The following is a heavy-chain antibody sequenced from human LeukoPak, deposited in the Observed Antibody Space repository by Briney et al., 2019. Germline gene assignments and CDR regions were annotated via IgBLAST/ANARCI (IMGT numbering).Heavy chain of an antibody. D-gene: IGHD1-1*01. V-gene: IGHV4-59*08. CDR1: GVSMSPFY. CDR2: IYYSGGT. Sequence: PSETLSLTRTVSGVSMSPFYWSGIPQSPGRRLEGIGSIYYSGGTNHNPPLKSRVTISVDTSKIQFSLELSSVRAADTGVYYCAVNSTKHTFDIWGQGTMVTVSS. CDR3: AVNSTKHTFDI. J-gene: IGHJ3*02.